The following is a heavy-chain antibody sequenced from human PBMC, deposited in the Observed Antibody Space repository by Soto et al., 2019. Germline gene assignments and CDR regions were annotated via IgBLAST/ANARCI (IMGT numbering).Heavy chain of an antibody. CDR3: ARDRGYKEMNWFDP. Sequence: ASVKVSCKASGGTFSSYTISWVRQAPGQGLEWMGRIIPILGIANYAQKFQGRVTITADKSTSTAYMELSSLRSEDTAVYYCARDRGYKEMNWFDPWGQGTLVTVSS. CDR1: GGTFSSYT. CDR2: IIPILGIA. D-gene: IGHD3-10*01. J-gene: IGHJ5*02. V-gene: IGHV1-69*04.